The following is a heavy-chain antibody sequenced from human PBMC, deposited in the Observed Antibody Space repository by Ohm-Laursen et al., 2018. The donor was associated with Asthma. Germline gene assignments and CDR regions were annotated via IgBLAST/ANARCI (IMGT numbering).Heavy chain of an antibody. CDR3: ARDRGMVQGVIPLFYGMDV. Sequence: SSLRLSCAASGFTFSSYAMHWVRQAPGKGLEWVAVISYDGSNKYYADSVKGRFTISRDNSKNTLYLQMNSLRAEDTAVYYCARDRGMVQGVIPLFYGMDVWGQGTTATVSS. J-gene: IGHJ6*02. D-gene: IGHD3-10*01. V-gene: IGHV3-30*04. CDR2: ISYDGSNK. CDR1: GFTFSSYA.